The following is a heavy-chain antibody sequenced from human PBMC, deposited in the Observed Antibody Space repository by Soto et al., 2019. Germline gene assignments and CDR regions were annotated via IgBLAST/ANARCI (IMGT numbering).Heavy chain of an antibody. D-gene: IGHD3-3*01. CDR2: IWYDGSNK. CDR1: GFPFSSYG. CDR3: ARVSGSMTIFGVLIPTHWYFDL. J-gene: IGHJ2*01. V-gene: IGHV3-33*03. Sequence: PGGSLRLSCAASGFPFSSYGMHWVRQAPGKGLDWVGVIWYDGSNKDYAESVKGRFTISRDNSKNMLYLQMNSLRADDTAVYYCARVSGSMTIFGVLIPTHWYFDLWGRGTLVTVSS.